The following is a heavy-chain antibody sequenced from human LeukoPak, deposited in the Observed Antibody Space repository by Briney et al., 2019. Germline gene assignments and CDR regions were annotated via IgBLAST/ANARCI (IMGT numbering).Heavy chain of an antibody. CDR3: ARDLSGYSSGWYDY. Sequence: PGGSLRLSCAASGFTFSSSWMTWVRQAPGKGLEWVASINADGGEIHYVDSVKGRFTISRDSAKNSLYLQMNSLTAEDSAVYYCARDLSGYSSGWYDYWGQGTLVTVSS. CDR2: INADGGEI. D-gene: IGHD6-19*01. J-gene: IGHJ4*02. CDR1: GFTFSSSW. V-gene: IGHV3-7*01.